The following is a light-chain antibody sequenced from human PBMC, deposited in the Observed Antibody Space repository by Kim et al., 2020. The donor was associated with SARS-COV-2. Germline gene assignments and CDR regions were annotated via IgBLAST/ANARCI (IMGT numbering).Light chain of an antibody. CDR2: DAS. CDR3: QQRSNWPWT. V-gene: IGKV3-11*01. CDR1: QNIDTY. J-gene: IGKJ1*01. Sequence: LSPGERATLSCRASQNIDTYLAWYQQRPGQAPRLLIYDASNRATGIPARFSGSGSGTDFTLTISSLEPEDFAVYYCQQRSNWPWTFGQGTKVDIK.